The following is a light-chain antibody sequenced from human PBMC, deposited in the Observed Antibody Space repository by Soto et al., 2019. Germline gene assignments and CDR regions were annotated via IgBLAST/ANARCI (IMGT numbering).Light chain of an antibody. CDR1: QTISDY. CDR2: AAS. J-gene: IGKJ3*01. CDR3: QQSYSTLT. Sequence: DIQMTQSPSSLSASVGDRVTITCRTSQTISDYLNWYQHKPGKAPKLLISAASSLQSGVPSRFSGSGSGTDFTLTISSLQPEDFATYYCQQSYSTLTFGPGTTVDIK. V-gene: IGKV1-39*01.